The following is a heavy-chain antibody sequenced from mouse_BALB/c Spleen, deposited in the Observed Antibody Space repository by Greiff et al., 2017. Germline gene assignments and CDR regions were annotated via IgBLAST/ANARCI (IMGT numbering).Heavy chain of an antibody. CDR3: ASGNYEEWFAY. J-gene: IGHJ3*01. D-gene: IGHD2-1*01. V-gene: IGHV1-61*01. CDR2: IDPSDSET. Sequence: QVQLQQPGAELVRPGASVTLSCKASGYTFTSYWMNWVKQRPGQGLEWIGMIDPSDSETHYNQRFKDKATLTVDKSSSTAYMQLSSLTSEDSAVYDGASGNYEEWFAYWGQGTLVTVSA. CDR1: GYTFTSYW.